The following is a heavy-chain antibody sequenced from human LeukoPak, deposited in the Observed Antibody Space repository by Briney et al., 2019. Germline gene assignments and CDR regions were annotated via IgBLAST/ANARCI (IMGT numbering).Heavy chain of an antibody. D-gene: IGHD4-17*01. CDR3: ASFMTTVTIPDY. Sequence: GGSLRLFCAASGFTFRSYSMNWFRQAPGKRLEWLSSITSSGSHMYYADSVKGRFNISRDNAKSSLYLQMNSLSAEDTAVYYCASFMTTVTIPDYWGQGTLVTVSS. J-gene: IGHJ4*02. CDR1: GFTFRSYS. V-gene: IGHV3-21*01. CDR2: ITSSGSHM.